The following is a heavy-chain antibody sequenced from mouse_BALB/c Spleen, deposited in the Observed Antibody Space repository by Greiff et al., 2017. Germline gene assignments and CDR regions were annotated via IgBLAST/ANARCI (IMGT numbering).Heavy chain of an antibody. J-gene: IGHJ3*01. V-gene: IGHV5-6-3*01. CDR1: GFTFSSYG. Sequence: EVQLQQSGGGLVQPGGSLKLSCAASGFTFSSYGMSWVRQTPDKRLELVATINSNGGSTYYPDSVKGRFTISRDNAKNTLYLQMSSLKSEDTAMYYCARENRYDGAWFAYWGQGTLVTVSA. D-gene: IGHD2-14*01. CDR2: INSNGGST. CDR3: ARENRYDGAWFAY.